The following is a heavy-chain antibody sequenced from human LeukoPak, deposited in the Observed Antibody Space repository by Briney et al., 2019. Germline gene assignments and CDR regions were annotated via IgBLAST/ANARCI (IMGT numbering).Heavy chain of an antibody. CDR1: GFTFSSYG. J-gene: IGHJ6*03. D-gene: IGHD4-17*01. CDR2: IWYDGSNK. Sequence: GRSLRLSCAASGFTFSSYGMHWVRQAPGKGLEWVAVIWYDGSNKYYADSVKGRFTISRDNSKNTLYLQMNSLRAEDTAVYYCAKDSKRITVTSLNYMDVWGKGTTVTVSS. V-gene: IGHV3-33*06. CDR3: AKDSKRITVTSLNYMDV.